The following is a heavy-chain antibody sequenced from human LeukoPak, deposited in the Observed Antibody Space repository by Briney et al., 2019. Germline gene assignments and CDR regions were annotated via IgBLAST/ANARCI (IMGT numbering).Heavy chain of an antibody. CDR3: ASPGKYDNSPIDY. Sequence: SETLSLTCAVSGYSISSDYYWGWIRQPPGKGLEWIGSIYHSGSTYYNPSLKSRVTISVDTSKNQFSLKLNSVTAADAAVYYCASPGKYDNSPIDYWGQGTLVTVSS. D-gene: IGHD1-1*01. V-gene: IGHV4-38-2*01. CDR1: GYSISSDYY. CDR2: IYHSGST. J-gene: IGHJ4*02.